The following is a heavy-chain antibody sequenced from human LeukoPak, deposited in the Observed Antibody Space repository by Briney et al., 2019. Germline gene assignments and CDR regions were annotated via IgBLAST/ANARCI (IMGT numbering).Heavy chain of an antibody. Sequence: SETLSLTCAVYGGSFSGYYWSWIRQPPGKGLEWIGKINHSGSTNYNPSLKSRVTISVDTSKNQFSLKLSSVTAADTAVYYCARAAIVVVTAIYYYYYGMDVWGQGTTVTVSS. CDR3: ARAAIVVVTAIYYYYYGMDV. CDR2: INHSGST. CDR1: GGSFSGYY. V-gene: IGHV4-34*01. J-gene: IGHJ6*02. D-gene: IGHD2-21*02.